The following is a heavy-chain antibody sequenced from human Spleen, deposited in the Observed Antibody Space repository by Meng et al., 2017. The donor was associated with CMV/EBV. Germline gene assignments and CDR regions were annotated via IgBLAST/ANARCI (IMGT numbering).Heavy chain of an antibody. Sequence: GESLKISCAASGFTFKTFTMIWVRQAPRKGLEWVSSISSGSDYMYYADSVKGRFTISRDNGKNSLYLRMDGLRVEDTAVYYCARDQEGNGELLPIHYGMDVWGQGTTVTVSS. CDR2: ISSGSDYM. D-gene: IGHD1-7*01. CDR1: GFTFKTFT. CDR3: ARDQEGNGELLPIHYGMDV. V-gene: IGHV3-21*06. J-gene: IGHJ6*02.